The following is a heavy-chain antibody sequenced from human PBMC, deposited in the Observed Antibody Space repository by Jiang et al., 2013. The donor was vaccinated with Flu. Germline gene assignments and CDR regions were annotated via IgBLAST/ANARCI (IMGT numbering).Heavy chain of an antibody. Sequence: LVKPSETLSLTCTVSGGSISSYFWSWIRQPPGKGLEWIGYISNFGSTNYNPSLKSRVTMSVDTSKNQFSLKLSSVTAADTAVYYCAKHELWVLQMVYWGQGTLVTVSS. CDR2: ISNFGST. V-gene: IGHV4-59*08. D-gene: IGHD2/OR15-2a*01. J-gene: IGHJ4*02. CDR1: GGSISSYF. CDR3: AKHELWVLQMVY.